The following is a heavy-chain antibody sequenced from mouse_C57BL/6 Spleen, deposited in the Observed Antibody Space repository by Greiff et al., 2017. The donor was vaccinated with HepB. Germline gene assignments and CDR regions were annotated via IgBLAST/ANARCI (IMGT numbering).Heavy chain of an antibody. V-gene: IGHV1-63*01. CDR3: ARDRYFDY. J-gene: IGHJ2*01. CDR1: GYTFTNYW. CDR2: IYPGGGYT. Sequence: QVHVKQSGAELVRPGTSVKMSCKASGYTFTNYWIGWAKQRPGHGLEWIGDIYPGGGYTNYNEKFKGKATLTADKSSSTAYMQFSSLTSEDSAIYYCARDRYFDYWGQGTTLTVSS.